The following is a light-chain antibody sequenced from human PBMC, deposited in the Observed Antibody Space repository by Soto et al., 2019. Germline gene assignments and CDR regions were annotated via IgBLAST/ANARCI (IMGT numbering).Light chain of an antibody. V-gene: IGKV3-15*01. Sequence: EIVMTQSPVTLSVSPGERATLFCRASQSASSNLAWYQHKPGQAPRHLIYGASTRATGIPARFSGSGSGTEFTLTINRLESEAFAVYSCQHYNSWPRIAFGQGTRLEIK. CDR1: QSASSN. CDR2: GAS. CDR3: QHYNSWPRIA. J-gene: IGKJ5*01.